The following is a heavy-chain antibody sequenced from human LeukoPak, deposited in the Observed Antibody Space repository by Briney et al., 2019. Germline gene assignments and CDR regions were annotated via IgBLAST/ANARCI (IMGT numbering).Heavy chain of an antibody. J-gene: IGHJ4*02. CDR2: SNPKSGGT. CDR1: GYTFTDYY. Sequence: APVKVSCKASGYTFTDYYVHWVRQAPGQGFEWMGWSNPKSGGTNYAQRFQGRVTMTGDTSISTVYMELRRLRVDDTAVYYCARDFDTSGYYAGHWGQGTLVTVSS. CDR3: ARDFDTSGYYAGH. D-gene: IGHD3-22*01. V-gene: IGHV1-2*02.